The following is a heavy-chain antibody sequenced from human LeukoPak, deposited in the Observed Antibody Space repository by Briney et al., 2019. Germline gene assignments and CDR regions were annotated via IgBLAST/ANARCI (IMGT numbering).Heavy chain of an antibody. CDR2: IYHSGST. V-gene: IGHV4-38-2*02. J-gene: IGHJ4*02. Sequence: SETLSLTCTVSGYSISSGYYWGWIRQPPGKGLEWIGSIYHSGSTYYNPSLTSRVTISVDTSKNHFSLKLSSVTAADTAVYYCARVLSTTMIVVGIDYWGQGTLVTVSS. CDR3: ARVLSTTMIVVGIDY. D-gene: IGHD3-22*01. CDR1: GYSISSGYY.